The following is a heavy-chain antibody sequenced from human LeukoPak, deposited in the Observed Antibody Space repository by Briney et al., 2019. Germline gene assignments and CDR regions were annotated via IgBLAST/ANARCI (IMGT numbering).Heavy chain of an antibody. CDR2: IIPIFGTA. CDR1: GGTFSSYA. Sequence: ASVKVSCKASGGTFSSYAISWVRQAPGQGLEWMGRIIPIFGTANYAQKFQGRVTITTDESTSTAYMELSSLRSEDTAVYYCASGPHYYGVCYWGQGTLVTVSS. J-gene: IGHJ4*02. V-gene: IGHV1-69*05. CDR3: ASGPHYYGVCY. D-gene: IGHD3-10*01.